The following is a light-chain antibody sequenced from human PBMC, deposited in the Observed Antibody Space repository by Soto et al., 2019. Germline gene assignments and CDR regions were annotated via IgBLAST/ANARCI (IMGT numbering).Light chain of an antibody. CDR3: QQRWHWPSNT. V-gene: IGKV3-11*01. CDR1: ESVAGS. CDR2: EIS. J-gene: IGKJ5*01. Sequence: ELVLTQSPATLSLSPGDRATLSCRASESVAGSLAWYQQKPGLPPRLLIYEISKRVIGIPARISGSGSGTDFTLTISSLEPEDVGVYYCQQRWHWPSNTFGQGTRLEN.